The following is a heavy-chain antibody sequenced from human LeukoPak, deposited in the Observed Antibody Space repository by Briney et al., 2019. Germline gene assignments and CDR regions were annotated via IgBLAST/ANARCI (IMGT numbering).Heavy chain of an antibody. CDR1: GGTFSSYA. CDR3: ARGGFADYDFWSGFTDGFDI. Sequence: SVKVSCEASGGTFSSYAISWVRQAPGQGLEWMGRIIPILGIANYAQKFQGRVTITADKSTSTAYMELSSLRSEDTAVYYCARGGFADYDFWSGFTDGFDIWGQGTMVTVSS. J-gene: IGHJ3*02. D-gene: IGHD3-3*01. V-gene: IGHV1-69*04. CDR2: IIPILGIA.